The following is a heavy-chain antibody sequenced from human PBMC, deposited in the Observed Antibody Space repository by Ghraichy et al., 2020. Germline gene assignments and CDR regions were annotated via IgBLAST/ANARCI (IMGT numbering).Heavy chain of an antibody. CDR1: GFTFSDYW. J-gene: IGHJ4*02. V-gene: IGHV3-74*03. D-gene: IGHD2-15*01. CDR2: INSDGSNT. CDR3: AREAVAAIDVDY. Sequence: GSLRLSCAASGFTFSDYWMHWVRQAPGKGLGWVSRINSDGSNTMYADSVKGRFTISRDNPKNTLYLQMNSLRAEDTAVNYCAREAVAAIDVDYGGQGTLVNVSS.